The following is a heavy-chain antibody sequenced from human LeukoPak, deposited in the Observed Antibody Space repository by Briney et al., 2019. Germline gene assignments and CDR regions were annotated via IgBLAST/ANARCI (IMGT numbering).Heavy chain of an antibody. D-gene: IGHD3-10*01. J-gene: IGHJ5*02. V-gene: IGHV3-21*01. CDR1: GFTFSSYS. Sequence: GGSLRLSCAASGFTFSSYSMNWVRQAPGKGLEWVSSISSSSSYIYYADSVKGRFTISRDNAKNSLYLQMNSLRAEDTAVYYCARPTYEIYGSGSYDRWFDPWGQGTLVTVSS. CDR3: ARPTYEIYGSGSYDRWFDP. CDR2: ISSSSSYI.